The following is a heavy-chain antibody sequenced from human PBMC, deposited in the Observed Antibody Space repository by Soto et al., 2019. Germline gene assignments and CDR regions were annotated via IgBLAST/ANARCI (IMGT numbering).Heavy chain of an antibody. CDR1: GGSISSGDYY. Sequence: KPSETLSLTCTVSGGSISSGDYYWSWIRQPPGKGLEWIGYIYYSGSTYYNPSLKSRVTISVDTSKNQFSLKLSSVTAADTAVYCCARVGAETQWELLKRGVFDYWGQGTLVTVSS. V-gene: IGHV4-30-4*01. D-gene: IGHD1-26*01. J-gene: IGHJ4*02. CDR2: IYYSGST. CDR3: ARVGAETQWELLKRGVFDY.